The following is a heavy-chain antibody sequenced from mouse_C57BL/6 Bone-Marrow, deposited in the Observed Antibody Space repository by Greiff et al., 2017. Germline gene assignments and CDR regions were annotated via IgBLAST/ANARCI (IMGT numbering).Heavy chain of an antibody. V-gene: IGHV1-61*01. CDR3: ARWYDGSSYDWYFDV. CDR1: GYTFTSYW. CDR2: IYPSDSET. J-gene: IGHJ1*03. D-gene: IGHD1-1*01. Sequence: QVQLQQPGAELVRPGSSVKLSCKASGYTFTSYWMDWVKQRPGQGLEWIGNIYPSDSETNSNQKFKDKATLTVDKSSSTAYMQLSSLASEDSAVDYCARWYDGSSYDWYFDVWGTGTTVTVSS.